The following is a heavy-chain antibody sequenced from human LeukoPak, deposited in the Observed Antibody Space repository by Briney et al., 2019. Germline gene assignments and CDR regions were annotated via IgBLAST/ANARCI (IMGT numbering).Heavy chain of an antibody. D-gene: IGHD6-13*01. CDR1: GFTFSSYS. V-gene: IGHV3-21*01. J-gene: IGHJ3*02. CDR2: ISSSSSYI. Sequence: GGSLRLSCAASGFTFSSYSMNWVRQAPGKGLEWVSSISSSSSYIYYADTVKGRFTISRDNAKNSLYLQMNSLRAEDTAVYYCAREAPDSSSGEPGGAFDIWGQGTMVTVSS. CDR3: AREAPDSSSGEPGGAFDI.